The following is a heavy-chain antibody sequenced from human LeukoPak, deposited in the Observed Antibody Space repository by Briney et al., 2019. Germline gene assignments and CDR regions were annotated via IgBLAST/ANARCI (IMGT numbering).Heavy chain of an antibody. J-gene: IGHJ4*02. CDR2: ISSSSSYI. CDR1: GFTFSSYS. Sequence: PGGSLRLSCAASGFTFSSYSMNWVRQAPGKGLEWVSSISSSSSYIYYADSVKGRFTISRDNSKNTLYLQMNSLRAEDTAVYYCASGRLPYYFDYWGQGTLVTVSS. CDR3: ASGRLPYYFDY. V-gene: IGHV3-21*01.